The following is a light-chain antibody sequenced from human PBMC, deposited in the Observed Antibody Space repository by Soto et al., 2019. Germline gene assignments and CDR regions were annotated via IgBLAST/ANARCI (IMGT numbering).Light chain of an antibody. V-gene: IGKV1-13*02. CDR2: DVS. J-gene: IGKJ4*01. Sequence: AIQLTQSPSSLSASVGDRVTITCRASQGISSALAWYQQKPGKSPNLLIYDVSSLESGVPSRFIGSGSATHFTLIISSLQPEDFATYYCQQFNTYPALTSGGGTKVEIK. CDR1: QGISSA. CDR3: QQFNTYPALT.